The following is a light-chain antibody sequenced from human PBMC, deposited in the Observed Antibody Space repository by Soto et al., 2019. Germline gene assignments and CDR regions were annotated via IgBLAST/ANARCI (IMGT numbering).Light chain of an antibody. CDR3: SSYVGNNNLV. Sequence: QSALTQPPSASGSPGQSVTISCTGTSTDVGAYNYVSWYQQHPGKAPELMIYAVSKRPSGVPDRFSGSKSGNTASLTVSGLQADDEADYYCSSYVGNNNLVFGGGTKLTVL. J-gene: IGLJ2*01. CDR2: AVS. V-gene: IGLV2-8*01. CDR1: STDVGAYNY.